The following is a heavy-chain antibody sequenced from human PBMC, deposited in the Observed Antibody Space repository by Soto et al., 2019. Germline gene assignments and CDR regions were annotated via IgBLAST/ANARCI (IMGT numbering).Heavy chain of an antibody. D-gene: IGHD4-17*01. CDR3: ARSAQTTVVNLGALGFDY. CDR2: IIPILGIA. J-gene: IGHJ4*02. Sequence: QVQLVQSGAEVKKPGSSVKVSCKASGGTFSSYTISWVRQAPGQGLEWMGRIIPILGIANYAQKFQGRVTITADKSTSTDYMELSSLRSEDTAVYYCARSAQTTVVNLGALGFDYWGQGTLVTVSS. V-gene: IGHV1-69*02. CDR1: GGTFSSYT.